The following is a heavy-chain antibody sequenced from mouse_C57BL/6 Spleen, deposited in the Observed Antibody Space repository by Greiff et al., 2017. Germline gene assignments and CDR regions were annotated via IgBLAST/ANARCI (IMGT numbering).Heavy chain of an antibody. V-gene: IGHV1-61*01. Sequence: QVQLQQPGAELVRPGSSVKLSCKASGYTFTSYWMDWVKQRPGQGLEWIGNIYPSDSETHYNQKFKDKATLTVDKSSSTAYMQLSSLTSEDSAVYYCARGGYPPFAYWGQGTLVTVSA. CDR3: ARGGYPPFAY. CDR2: IYPSDSET. J-gene: IGHJ3*01. D-gene: IGHD3-1*01. CDR1: GYTFTSYW.